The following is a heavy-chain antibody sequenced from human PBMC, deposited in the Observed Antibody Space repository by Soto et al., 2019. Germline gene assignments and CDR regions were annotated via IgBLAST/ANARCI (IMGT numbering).Heavy chain of an antibody. CDR2: ISGSGGST. CDR1: GFTFSSYA. V-gene: IGHV3-23*01. D-gene: IGHD6-19*01. CDR3: VRLSSALDY. J-gene: IGHJ4*02. Sequence: GGSLRLSCAASGFTFSSYAMSWVRQAPGKGLEWVSAISGSGGSTYYADSVKGRFTISRDNSKNTLFLQMGSLRPEDMAVYYCVRLSSALDYWGQGTLVTVSS.